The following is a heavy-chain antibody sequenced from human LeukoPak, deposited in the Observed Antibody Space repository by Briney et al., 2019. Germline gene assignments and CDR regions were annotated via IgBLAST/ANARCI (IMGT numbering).Heavy chain of an antibody. CDR3: AKGVITMVRGVIITSSYYYYMDV. J-gene: IGHJ6*03. V-gene: IGHV3-23*01. Sequence: PGGSLRLSCVAPGFTFSSYGMSWGRQAPREGLEWVSAINGSGGGTYYADSVKGRFTISRDNSKNTLYLQMNSLRAEDTAVYYCAKGVITMVRGVIITSSYYYYMDVWGKGTTVTISS. D-gene: IGHD3-10*01. CDR2: INGSGGGT. CDR1: GFTFSSYG.